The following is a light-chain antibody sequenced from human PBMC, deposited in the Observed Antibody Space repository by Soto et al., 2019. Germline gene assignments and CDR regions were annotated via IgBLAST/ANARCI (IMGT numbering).Light chain of an antibody. V-gene: IGLV2-14*03. CDR2: DVS. CDR1: SSDVGGYDY. CDR3: SSYAGACHVL. J-gene: IGLJ2*01. Sequence: QSALTQPASVSGSPGQSITISCTGTSSDVGGYDYVSWYQQHPGKAPKLMIYDVSNRPSGVSNHFSGSKSGNTASLTISGLQAEDEADYYCSSYAGACHVLFGGGTKLTVL.